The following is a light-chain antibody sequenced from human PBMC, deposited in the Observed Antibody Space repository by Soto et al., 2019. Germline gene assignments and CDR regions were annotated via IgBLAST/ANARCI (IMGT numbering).Light chain of an antibody. CDR3: QHYKSYPWT. CDR2: KAS. CDR1: QSIDSW. Sequence: DIQMTHSPSTLSASVRDGVTITCRPSQSIDSWLAWYQQKPGKAPKLLMYKASSLESRVPSRFSGSGSETEFTLTISSLQPDDFATYYCQHYKSYPWTFGQGTKVDI. J-gene: IGKJ1*01. V-gene: IGKV1-5*03.